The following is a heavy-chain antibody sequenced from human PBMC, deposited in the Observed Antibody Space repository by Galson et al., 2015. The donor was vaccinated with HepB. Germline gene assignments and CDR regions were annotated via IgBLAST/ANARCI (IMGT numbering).Heavy chain of an antibody. D-gene: IGHD6-6*01. V-gene: IGHV3-11*06. CDR2: ISSSSSYT. J-gene: IGHJ6*02. Sequence: SLRLSCAASGFTFSDYYMSWIRQAPGKGLEWVSYISSSSSYTNYADSVKGRFTISRDNAKNSLYLQMNSLRAEDTAVYYCARETHSSSSDPYYYYDGMDVWGQGTTVTVSS. CDR1: GFTFSDYY. CDR3: ARETHSSSSDPYYYYDGMDV.